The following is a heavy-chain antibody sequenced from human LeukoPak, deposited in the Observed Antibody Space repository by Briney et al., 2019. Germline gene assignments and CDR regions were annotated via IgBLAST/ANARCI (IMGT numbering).Heavy chain of an antibody. V-gene: IGHV4-4*09. D-gene: IGHD1-26*01. J-gene: IGHJ4*02. CDR1: GGSISSYY. Sequence: LETLSLTCTVSGGSISSYYWSWIRQPPGKGLEWIGYIYTSGSTNYNPSLKSRVTISVDTSKNQFSLKLSSVTAADTAVYYCARVDGSSPFFDYWGQGTLVTVSS. CDR2: IYTSGST. CDR3: ARVDGSSPFFDY.